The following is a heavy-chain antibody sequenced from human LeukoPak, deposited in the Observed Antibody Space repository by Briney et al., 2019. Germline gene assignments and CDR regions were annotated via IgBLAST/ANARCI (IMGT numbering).Heavy chain of an antibody. CDR3: ARETAAMPAGWFDP. Sequence: ASVKVSCKASGYTFTGYYMHGVRQAPEQGLEWMGWINPNSGGTNYAQKFQGRVTTTRDTSISTAYMELSRLRSDDTAVYYCARETAAMPAGWFDPWGQGTLVTVSS. D-gene: IGHD2-2*01. J-gene: IGHJ5*02. V-gene: IGHV1-2*02. CDR2: INPNSGGT. CDR1: GYTFTGYY.